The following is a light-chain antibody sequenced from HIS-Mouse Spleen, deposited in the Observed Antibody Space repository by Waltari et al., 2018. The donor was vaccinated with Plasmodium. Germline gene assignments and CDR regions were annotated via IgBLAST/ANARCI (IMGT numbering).Light chain of an antibody. CDR2: EGG. CDR1: SSDVGSYKL. V-gene: IGLV2-23*03. Sequence: QSALTQPASVSGSPGQSITISCTGTSSDVGSYKLVSWYQKHPGKAPKLMIYEGGKRPSGVSKRFSGSKSGNTASLTISGLQAEDEADYYCCSYAGSSTVVFGGGTKLTVL. CDR3: CSYAGSSTVV. J-gene: IGLJ3*02.